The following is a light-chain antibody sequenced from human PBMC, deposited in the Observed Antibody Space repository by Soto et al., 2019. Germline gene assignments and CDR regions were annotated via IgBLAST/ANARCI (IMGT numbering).Light chain of an antibody. CDR3: QQYKSWPIT. Sequence: EIVLTQSPGTLSLSPGERATLSCRASQSVSSSFLAWYQQKPGQAPRLLIYGASNRATGIPDRFSGSGSGTDFTLTISRLEPEDFAVYYCQQYKSWPITFGQGTRLENK. CDR1: QSVSSSF. CDR2: GAS. J-gene: IGKJ5*01. V-gene: IGKV3-20*01.